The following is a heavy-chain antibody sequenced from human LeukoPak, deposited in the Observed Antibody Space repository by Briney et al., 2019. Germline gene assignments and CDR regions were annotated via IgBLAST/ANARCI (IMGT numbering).Heavy chain of an antibody. Sequence: SETLSLTCAVSGYSISSGYYRGWIRQPPGKGLEWIGSIYHSGSTYYNPSLKSRVTISVDTSKNQFSLKLSSVTAADTAVYYCAAPIFGVAPDVWGKGTTVTVSS. V-gene: IGHV4-38-2*01. J-gene: IGHJ6*04. CDR1: GYSISSGYY. CDR3: AAPIFGVAPDV. CDR2: IYHSGST. D-gene: IGHD3-3*01.